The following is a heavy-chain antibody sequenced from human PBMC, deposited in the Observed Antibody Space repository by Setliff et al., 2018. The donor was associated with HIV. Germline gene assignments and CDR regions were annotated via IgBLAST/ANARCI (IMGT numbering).Heavy chain of an antibody. CDR3: AGGYSSPYYYYYYMDV. D-gene: IGHD5-18*01. CDR2: IYTSGST. Sequence: SETLSLTCTVSGGSISSYYWSWSRQPAGQGLEWIGRIYTSGSTNYNPTPKSRVTMSVDTYKTQFSLKLSPVTAADTAVYYCAGGYSSPYYYYYYMDVWGKGTTVTVSS. CDR1: GGSISSYY. J-gene: IGHJ6*03. V-gene: IGHV4-4*07.